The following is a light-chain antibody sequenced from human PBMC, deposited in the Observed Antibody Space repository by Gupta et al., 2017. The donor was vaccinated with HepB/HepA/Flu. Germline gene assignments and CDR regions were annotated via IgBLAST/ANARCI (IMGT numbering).Light chain of an antibody. V-gene: IGLV3-19*01. CDR2: GEN. Sequence: SSDLPQDPAGSVALGQTIRTTCHGDSLRKYYASWYQQKPGQAPVLVIYGENNRPSGIPDRFSGSRSGNTASLTITGAQAEDEADYYCDSRDSSGGHLVFGAGTKVTVL. CDR3: DSRDSSGGHLV. CDR1: SLRKYY. J-gene: IGLJ1*01.